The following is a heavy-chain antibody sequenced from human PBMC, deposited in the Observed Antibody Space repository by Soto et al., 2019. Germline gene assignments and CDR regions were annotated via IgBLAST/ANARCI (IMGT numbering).Heavy chain of an antibody. D-gene: IGHD5-18*01. CDR1: GFTFSSYV. CDR2: ISGSGGST. J-gene: IGHJ6*02. CDR3: AKVQGYSYGYRGYYGMDV. Sequence: EVQLLESGGGLVQPGGSLRLSCAASGFTFSSYVMSWVRQAPGKGLEWVSAISGSGGSTYYADSVKGRFTISRDNSKNTLYLQMNSLRAEDTAVYYCAKVQGYSYGYRGYYGMDVWGQGTTVTVSS. V-gene: IGHV3-23*01.